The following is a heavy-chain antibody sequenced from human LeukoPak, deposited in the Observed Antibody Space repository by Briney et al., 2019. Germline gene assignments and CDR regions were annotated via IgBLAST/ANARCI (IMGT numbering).Heavy chain of an antibody. V-gene: IGHV4-34*01. Sequence: PSETLSLTCAVYGGSFCGYYWSWIRQPPGKGLEWIGEINHSGSTNYNPSLKSRVTISVDTSKNQFSLKLSSVTAADTAVYYCARHPRIGSGWLDFDYWGQGTLVTVSS. J-gene: IGHJ4*02. D-gene: IGHD6-19*01. CDR1: GGSFCGYY. CDR2: INHSGST. CDR3: ARHPRIGSGWLDFDY.